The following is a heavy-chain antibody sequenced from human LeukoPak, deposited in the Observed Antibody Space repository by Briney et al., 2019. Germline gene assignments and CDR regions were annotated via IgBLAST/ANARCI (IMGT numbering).Heavy chain of an antibody. CDR1: GFTFSSYA. D-gene: IGHD6-6*01. CDR2: ISYDGSNK. V-gene: IGHV3-30-3*01. Sequence: GGSLRLSCAASGFTFSSYAMHWVRQAPGKGLEWVAVISYDGSNKYYADSVKGRFTISRDNSKNTLYLQMNSLRAEDTAVYYCARSSYSSSSSVWGQGTMVAVSS. J-gene: IGHJ3*01. CDR3: ARSSYSSSSSV.